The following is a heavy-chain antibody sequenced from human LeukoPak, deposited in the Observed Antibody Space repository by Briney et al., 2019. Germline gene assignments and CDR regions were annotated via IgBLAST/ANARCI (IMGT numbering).Heavy chain of an antibody. D-gene: IGHD4-17*01. CDR3: AKTTVTSEEYFYYYMDV. CDR2: IITYNGNT. J-gene: IGHJ6*03. CDR1: GYTFTSYG. Sequence: ASVKVSCKTSGYTFTSYGLSWVRQAPGQGLEWMGCIITYNGNTYYSQKLQGRVTMTTDSSTSTAYMELRSLRSDDTAVYYCAKTTVTSEEYFYYYMDVWGKGTTVTVSS. V-gene: IGHV1-18*01.